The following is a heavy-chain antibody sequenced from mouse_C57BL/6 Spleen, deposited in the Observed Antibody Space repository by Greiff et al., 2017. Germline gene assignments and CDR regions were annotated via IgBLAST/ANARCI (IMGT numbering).Heavy chain of an antibody. CDR2: IRSKSSNYAT. CDR3: VRDWDYDYEDWYFDV. CDR1: GFTFNTYA. J-gene: IGHJ1*03. V-gene: IGHV10-3*01. D-gene: IGHD2-4*01. Sequence: EVMLVESGGGLVQPKGSLKLSCAASGFTFNTYAMHWVRQAPGKGLEWVARIRSKSSNYATYYADSVKDRFTISRDDSQSMLYLQMNNLKTEDTAMYYCVRDWDYDYEDWYFDVWGTGTTVTVSS.